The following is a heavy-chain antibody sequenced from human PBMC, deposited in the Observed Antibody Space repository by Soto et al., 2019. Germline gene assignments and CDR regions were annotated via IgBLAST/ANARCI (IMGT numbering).Heavy chain of an antibody. CDR3: ARGGSWGPDF. CDR2: IKNDGSRK. J-gene: IGHJ4*02. CDR1: GFTFSNYW. D-gene: IGHD2-15*01. Sequence: GGSLRLSCVGSGFTFSNYWMHWVRQAPGKGLDWVARIKNDGSRKSYVDSVKGRFTISRDNTKDSLYLQMNSLRAEDTAVYYCARGGSWGPDFWGQGTLVTVSS. V-gene: IGHV3-7*01.